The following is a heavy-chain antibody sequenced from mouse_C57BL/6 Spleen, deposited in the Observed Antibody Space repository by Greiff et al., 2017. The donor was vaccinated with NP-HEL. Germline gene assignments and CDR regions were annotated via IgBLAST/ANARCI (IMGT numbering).Heavy chain of an antibody. V-gene: IGHV1-54*01. J-gene: IGHJ1*03. Sequence: VQLQQSGAELVRPGTSVKVSCKASGYAFTNYLIEWVKQRPGQGLEWIGVINPGSGGTNYNEKFKGKATLTADKSSSTAYIQLSSLTSEDSAVYFCARSQPPYWYFDVWGTGTTVTVSS. CDR2: INPGSGGT. CDR1: GYAFTNYL. CDR3: ARSQPPYWYFDV. D-gene: IGHD6-1*01.